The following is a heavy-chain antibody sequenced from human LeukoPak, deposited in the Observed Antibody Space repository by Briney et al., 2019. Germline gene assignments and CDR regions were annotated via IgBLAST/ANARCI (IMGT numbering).Heavy chain of an antibody. Sequence: PGAAVKVSCKASGYTFTGYHMHWVRQAPGQGLEWMGWISAYNGNTNYAQNLQGRVTMTTDTSTSTASMELRSLRSDDTAVYYCARASRFDWLLYHDYWGRGTLVTVSS. J-gene: IGHJ4*02. D-gene: IGHD3-9*01. CDR1: GYTFTGYH. CDR3: ARASRFDWLLYHDY. CDR2: ISAYNGNT. V-gene: IGHV1-18*04.